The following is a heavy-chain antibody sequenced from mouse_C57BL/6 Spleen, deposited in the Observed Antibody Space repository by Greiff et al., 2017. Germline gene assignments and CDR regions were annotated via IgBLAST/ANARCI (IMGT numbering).Heavy chain of an antibody. D-gene: IGHD1-1*01. CDR3: ARCLITTVVASYYVDY. CDR1: GYTFTSYW. Sequence: QVQLQQPGAELVMPGASVKLSCKASGYTFTSYWMHWVKQRPGQGLEWIGEIDPSDSYTNYNQKFKGKSTLTVDKSSSTAYMQLSSLTSEDSAVYYCARCLITTVVASYYVDYWGQGTTLTVSS. J-gene: IGHJ2*01. V-gene: IGHV1-69*01. CDR2: IDPSDSYT.